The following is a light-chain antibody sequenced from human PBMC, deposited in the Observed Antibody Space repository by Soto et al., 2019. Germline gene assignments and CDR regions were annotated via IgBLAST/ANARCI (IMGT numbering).Light chain of an antibody. V-gene: IGLV2-8*01. Sequence: QSALTQPPSASGSPGQSVTISCTGTSSDVGGYNYVSWYQQHPGKAPKLMIYEVSKRPSRVPDRFSGSKSGNTASLTVSGLQAEDEADYYCSSYAGSNNSVFGTGTKVTVL. CDR1: SSDVGGYNY. J-gene: IGLJ1*01. CDR3: SSYAGSNNSV. CDR2: EVS.